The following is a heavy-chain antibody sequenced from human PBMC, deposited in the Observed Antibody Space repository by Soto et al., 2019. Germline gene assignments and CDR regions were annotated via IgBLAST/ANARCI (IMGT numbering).Heavy chain of an antibody. Sequence: GGSLRLSCAASGFTFSSYSMNWVRQAPGKGLEWVSYISSSSTIYYADSVKGRFTISRDNAKNSLYLQMNSLRAEDTAVYYCASTVYDYIWGSYRGPDDAFDIWGQGTMVTVSS. CDR1: GFTFSSYS. CDR3: ASTVYDYIWGSYRGPDDAFDI. CDR2: ISSSSTI. V-gene: IGHV3-48*01. D-gene: IGHD3-16*02. J-gene: IGHJ3*02.